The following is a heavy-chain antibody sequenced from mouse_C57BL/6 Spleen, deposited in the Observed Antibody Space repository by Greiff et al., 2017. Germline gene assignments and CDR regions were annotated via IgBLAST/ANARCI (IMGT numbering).Heavy chain of an antibody. J-gene: IGHJ2*01. CDR3: ARAHYYGSSYVPYYFDC. D-gene: IGHD1-1*01. V-gene: IGHV1-80*01. Sequence: QVQLQQSGAELVKPGASVKISCKASGYAFSSYWMNWVKQRPGKGLEWIGQIYPGDGDTNYNGKFKGKATLTADKSSSTAYMQLSSLTSEDSAVYFCARAHYYGSSYVPYYFDCWGQGTTLTVAS. CDR2: IYPGDGDT. CDR1: GYAFSSYW.